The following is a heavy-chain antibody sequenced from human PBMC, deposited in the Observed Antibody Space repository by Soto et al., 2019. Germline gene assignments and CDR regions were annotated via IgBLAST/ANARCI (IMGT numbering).Heavy chain of an antibody. CDR3: AKERHSSGWYDNYYYGMDV. Sequence: QVQLVESGGGVVQPGRSLRLSCAASGFTFSSYGMHWVRQAPGKGLEWVAVISYDGSNKYYADSVKGRFTISRDNSKNTLYLQMNSLRAEDTAVYYCAKERHSSGWYDNYYYGMDVWGQGTTVTVSS. D-gene: IGHD6-19*01. V-gene: IGHV3-30*18. CDR1: GFTFSSYG. CDR2: ISYDGSNK. J-gene: IGHJ6*02.